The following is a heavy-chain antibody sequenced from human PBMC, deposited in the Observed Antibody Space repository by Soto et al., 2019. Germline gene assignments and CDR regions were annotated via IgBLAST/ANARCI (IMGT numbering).Heavy chain of an antibody. D-gene: IGHD6-19*01. J-gene: IGHJ5*02. Sequence: EVQLVESGEGLVKPGGSLRLSCAASGFSFSSYTMNWVRQAPGKGLDWVSAISPTSSYIYYADSVKGRVTISRDNAKNSLYLQLNSLRAEDTAVYYCAIDSPPAAPYSSAWTGWFDPWGQGTLVTVSS. V-gene: IGHV3-21*01. CDR2: ISPTSSYI. CDR3: AIDSPPAAPYSSAWTGWFDP. CDR1: GFSFSSYT.